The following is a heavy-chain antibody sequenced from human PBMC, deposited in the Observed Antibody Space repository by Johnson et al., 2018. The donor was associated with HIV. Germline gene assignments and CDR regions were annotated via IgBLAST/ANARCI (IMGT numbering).Heavy chain of an antibody. J-gene: IGHJ3*02. CDR3: ARGLDAAGDAFDI. D-gene: IGHD3-9*01. CDR2: IRYDGSNK. Sequence: VQLVESGGGVVQPGGTLRLSCAASGFIFRTYGMHWVRQAPGKGLEWVAFIRYDGSNKYYADSVKGRYTISRDNSRNTLYLQMNSLRAEDTAVYYCARGLDAAGDAFDIWGQGTMVTVSS. CDR1: GFIFRTYG. V-gene: IGHV3-30*02.